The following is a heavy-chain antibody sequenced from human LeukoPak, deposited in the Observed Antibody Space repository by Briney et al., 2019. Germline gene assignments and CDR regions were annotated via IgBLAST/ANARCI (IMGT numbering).Heavy chain of an antibody. CDR1: GFTFSNYA. CDR2: ISSNGGST. CDR3: VNGYSSGWYGEVWFDP. Sequence: GGSLRLSCSASGFTFSNYAMHWVRQAPGKGLEYVSGISSNGGSTYYADSVKGRFSISRDNSKNTLYLQMSSLRAGDTSVYYCVNGYSSGWYGEVWFDPWGQGTLVTVSS. J-gene: IGHJ5*02. V-gene: IGHV3-64D*06. D-gene: IGHD6-19*01.